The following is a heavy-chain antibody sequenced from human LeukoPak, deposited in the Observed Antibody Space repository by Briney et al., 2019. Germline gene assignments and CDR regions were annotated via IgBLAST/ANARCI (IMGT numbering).Heavy chain of an antibody. Sequence: ASVKVSCKASGYTFTSYGISWVRQAPGQGLEWMGWISAYNGNTNYAQKLQGRVTMTTDTSTSTAYMELRSLRSDDTAVYYCARSMGFCTTNCYGISWFDPWGQGTLVTVSS. D-gene: IGHD2-2*01. CDR1: GYTFTSYG. J-gene: IGHJ5*02. V-gene: IGHV1-18*01. CDR2: ISAYNGNT. CDR3: ARSMGFCTTNCYGISWFDP.